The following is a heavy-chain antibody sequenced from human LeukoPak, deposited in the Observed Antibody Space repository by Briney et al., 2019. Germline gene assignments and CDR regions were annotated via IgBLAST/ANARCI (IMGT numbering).Heavy chain of an antibody. CDR2: ISSSSSTI. V-gene: IGHV3-48*01. J-gene: IGHJ4*02. Sequence: PGGSLRLSCAASGFTFNSYSMNWVRQAPGKGLEWVSYISSSSSTIYYADSVKGRFTVSGDNSKNTLYLQMSSLTAADTAVYYCAKDRSIGTYYTFDHWGQGTLVTVSS. D-gene: IGHD1-26*01. CDR3: AKDRSIGTYYTFDH. CDR1: GFTFNSYS.